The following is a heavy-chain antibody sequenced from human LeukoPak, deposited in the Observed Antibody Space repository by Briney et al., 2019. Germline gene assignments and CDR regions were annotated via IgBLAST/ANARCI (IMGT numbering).Heavy chain of an antibody. J-gene: IGHJ4*02. CDR3: ARTYYDFWSGYPKLYYFDY. D-gene: IGHD3-3*01. V-gene: IGHV4-39*07. CDR2: IYYSGST. Sequence: PSETLSLSCTVSGGSISSSSYYWGWIRQPPGKGLEWIGSIYYSGSTYYNPSLKSRVTISVDTSKNQFSLKLSSVTAADTAVYYCARTYYDFWSGYPKLYYFDYWGQGTLVTVSS. CDR1: GGSISSSSYY.